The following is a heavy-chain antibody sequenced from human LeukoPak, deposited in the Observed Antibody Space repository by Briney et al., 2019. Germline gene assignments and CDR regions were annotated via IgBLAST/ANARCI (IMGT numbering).Heavy chain of an antibody. CDR2: ISYDGSNK. CDR3: AKGGAGYCSGGSCYLDY. V-gene: IGHV3-30*18. J-gene: IGHJ4*02. D-gene: IGHD2-15*01. Sequence: GGSLRLSCAASGFTFSSYGMHWVRQAPGKGLECVAVISYDGSNKYYADSVKGRFTISRDNSKNTLYLQMNSLRAEDTAVYYCAKGGAGYCSGGSCYLDYWGQGTLVTVSS. CDR1: GFTFSSYG.